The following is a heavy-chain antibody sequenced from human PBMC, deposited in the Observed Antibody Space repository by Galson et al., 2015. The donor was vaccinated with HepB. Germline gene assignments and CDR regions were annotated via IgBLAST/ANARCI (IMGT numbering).Heavy chain of an antibody. CDR1: GFKFNLYA. CDR2: ISYDGRNK. V-gene: IGHV3-30*04. J-gene: IGHJ5*02. CDR3: AREGIAAAVDWFGP. D-gene: IGHD6-13*01. Sequence: SLRLSCAASGFKFNLYAMHWIRQAPGKGLEWVAVISYDGRNKHYADSVKGRFSISRDNSKDTLYLQMNSLRDEDTAVYYCAREGIAAAVDWFGPWGQGTLVTVSS.